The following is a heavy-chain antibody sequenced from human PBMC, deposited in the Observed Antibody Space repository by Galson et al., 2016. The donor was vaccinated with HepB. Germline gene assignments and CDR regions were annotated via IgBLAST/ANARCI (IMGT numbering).Heavy chain of an antibody. CDR2: IYSGDSDT. J-gene: IGHJ5*02. CDR3: ATQLGRGFFDWLLCADL. V-gene: IGHV5-51*01. CDR1: GSTFSNYW. Sequence: QSGAEVKKPGESLKISCKASGSTFSNYWIGWVRQMPGKGLEWMGIIYSGDSDTRYSPSFQGQVTISADKSISTAYLQWSSLKASDTAIYYCATQLGRGFFDWLLCADLWGQGTLVTVSS. D-gene: IGHD3-9*01.